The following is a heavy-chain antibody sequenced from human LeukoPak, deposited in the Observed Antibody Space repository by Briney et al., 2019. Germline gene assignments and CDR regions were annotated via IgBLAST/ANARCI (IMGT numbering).Heavy chain of an antibody. CDR1: GFTFSRYA. V-gene: IGHV3-30-3*01. J-gene: IGHJ6*02. CDR2: VSFDGSKR. D-gene: IGHD2/OR15-2a*01. Sequence: GRSLRLSCAASGFTFSRYAMHWVRQAPGKGLEGVAVVSFDGSKRYYADSAKGRFSISRDNSENTLYLQMNSLRAEDTAVYYCARERGSTTTCYCGMDAWGQGITVTVS. CDR3: ARERGSTTTCYCGMDA.